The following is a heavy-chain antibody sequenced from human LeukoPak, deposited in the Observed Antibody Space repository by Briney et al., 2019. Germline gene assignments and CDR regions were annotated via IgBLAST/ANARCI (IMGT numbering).Heavy chain of an antibody. V-gene: IGHV3-9*01. J-gene: IGHJ4*02. D-gene: IGHD2-15*01. CDR3: AKARGSRYCSGGSCYGYFGY. CDR1: GFTFDDYA. CDR2: ISWNSGSI. Sequence: SLRLSCAASGFTFDDYAMHWVRQAPGKGLEWVSGISWNSGSIGYADSVKGRFTISRDNAKNSLYLQMNSLRAEDTALYYCAKARGSRYCSGGSCYGYFGYWGQGTLVTVSS.